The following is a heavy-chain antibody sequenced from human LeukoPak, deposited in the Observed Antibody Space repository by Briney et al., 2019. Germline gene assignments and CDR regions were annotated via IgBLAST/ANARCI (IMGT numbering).Heavy chain of an antibody. CDR1: GYTFTSHV. Sequence: ASVKVSCKASGYTFTSHVMNWMRQAPGQGLEWMGWINTNTGNPTYAQGHTGRFVFSLGTSVSTAYLQISSLKAEDTAVYYCARIYDYVWGSYFGAFDIWGQGTMVTVSS. CDR3: ARIYDYVWGSYFGAFDI. J-gene: IGHJ3*02. D-gene: IGHD3-16*01. CDR2: INTNTGNP. V-gene: IGHV7-4-1*02.